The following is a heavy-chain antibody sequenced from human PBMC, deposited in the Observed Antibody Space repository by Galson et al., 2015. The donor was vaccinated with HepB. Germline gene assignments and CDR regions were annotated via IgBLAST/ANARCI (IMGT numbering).Heavy chain of an antibody. CDR1: GVTFSRYA. CDR3: VKDQDDIFSPFYGLDV. J-gene: IGHJ6*02. Sequence: SLRLSCAASGVTFSRYAMGWVRQAPGKGLQWVSGITGSGDRTHYADYVMGRFTISRDNSKNILFLQMSSLSAEDTAIYYCVKDQDDIFSPFYGLDVWGQGTTVTVAS. CDR2: ITGSGDRT. V-gene: IGHV3-23*01. D-gene: IGHD3-9*01.